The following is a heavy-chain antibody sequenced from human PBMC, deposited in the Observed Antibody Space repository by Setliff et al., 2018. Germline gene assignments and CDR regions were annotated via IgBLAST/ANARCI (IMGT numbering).Heavy chain of an antibody. D-gene: IGHD3-10*01. CDR2: IYTSWST. J-gene: IGHJ6*03. CDR1: GDSISSRRNY. V-gene: IGHV4-61*09. Sequence: LSLTCTVSGDSISSRRNYWGWFRQPAGKELEWIGQIYTSWSTNYNPSLKSRVTISLDTSKNQFSLSLTSVTAEDTAVYYCARMSVFQYIDVWDKGTTVTV. CDR3: ARMSVFQYIDV.